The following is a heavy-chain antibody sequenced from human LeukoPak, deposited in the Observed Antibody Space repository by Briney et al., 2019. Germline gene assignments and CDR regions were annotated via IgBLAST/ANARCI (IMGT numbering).Heavy chain of an antibody. D-gene: IGHD3-16*01. CDR1: GFNFNNYD. Sequence: GGSLRLSCAASGFNFNNYDFHWVRQVAGKRLEWVAGIGTVADTFYPDSVMGRFTISRENAKNSFYLQMNSLRAGDTAVYYCARAWGGRGRSWGVLDFWGQGILVTVSS. J-gene: IGHJ4*02. V-gene: IGHV3-13*01. CDR2: IGTVADT. CDR3: ARAWGGRGRSWGVLDF.